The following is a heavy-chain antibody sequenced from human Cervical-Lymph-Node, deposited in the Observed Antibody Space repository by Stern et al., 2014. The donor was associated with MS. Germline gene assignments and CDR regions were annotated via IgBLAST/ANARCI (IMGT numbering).Heavy chain of an antibody. Sequence: QLQLQESGPGLVRPSETLSLTCNASGGSVSSNYLGWIRQPPGKRLEWIGYISPRGMTTSTPSLKTRVSISVDKSKNQFSLKLNSVTAADTAVYYCARDAYNFVYWGQGILVTVSS. D-gene: IGHD1-14*01. CDR3: ARDAYNFVY. CDR2: ISPRGMT. CDR1: GGSVSSNY. V-gene: IGHV4-59*02. J-gene: IGHJ4*02.